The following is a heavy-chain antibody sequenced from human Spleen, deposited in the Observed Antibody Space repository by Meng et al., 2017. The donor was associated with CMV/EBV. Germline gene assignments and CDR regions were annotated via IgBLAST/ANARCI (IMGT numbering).Heavy chain of an antibody. CDR3: AKQRQWLAGDY. V-gene: IGHV3-30*02. CDR1: GFTFSSYG. Sequence: LSLTCAASGFTFSSYGMHWVRQAPGKGLEWVAFIRYDGNDKYYVDSVKGRFTISRDNSKNTLYLQMNSLRIEDTAVYYCAKQRQWLAGDYWGQGTLVTVSS. CDR2: IRYDGNDK. J-gene: IGHJ4*02. D-gene: IGHD6-19*01.